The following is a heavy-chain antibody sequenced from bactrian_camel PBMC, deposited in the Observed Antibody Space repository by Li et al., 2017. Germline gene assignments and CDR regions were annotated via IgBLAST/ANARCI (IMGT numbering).Heavy chain of an antibody. V-gene: IGHV3S63*01. CDR1: GLVYPFWS. J-gene: IGHJ4*01. CDR2: IESRGTT. Sequence: HVQLVESGGGSVQAGASLTLSCAASGLVYPFWSMAWFRQAPGKEREGVARIESRGTTEYLDSVKGRLTISKDNARNTLWLQMNSLKPEDTAMYIRAADRRRCFFGGIMVDANFNNYGWGTQVTVS. D-gene: IGHD2*01.